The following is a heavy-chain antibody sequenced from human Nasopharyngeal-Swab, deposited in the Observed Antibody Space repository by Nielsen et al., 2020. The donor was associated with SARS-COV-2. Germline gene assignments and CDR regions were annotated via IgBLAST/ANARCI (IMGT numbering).Heavy chain of an antibody. Sequence: GGSLRLSCAASGFTFSSYSMNWVRQAPGKGLEWVSYISSSSSTIYYADSVKGRFTISRDNAKNSLYLQMNSLRDEDTAVYYCAREDEGDYYGSGSPPDIDYWGQGTLVTVSS. CDR2: ISSSSSTI. J-gene: IGHJ4*02. CDR1: GFTFSSYS. CDR3: AREDEGDYYGSGSPPDIDY. D-gene: IGHD3-10*01. V-gene: IGHV3-48*02.